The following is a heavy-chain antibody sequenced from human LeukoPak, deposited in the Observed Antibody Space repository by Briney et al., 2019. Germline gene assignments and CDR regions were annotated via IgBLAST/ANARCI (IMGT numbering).Heavy chain of an antibody. CDR3: AKDLHRGVAGTGLDY. J-gene: IGHJ4*02. CDR2: ISYDGSNK. CDR1: GFTFSSYA. V-gene: IGHV3-30-3*01. Sequence: GGSLRLSCAASGFTFSSYAMHWVRQAPGKGLEWVAVISYDGSNKYYADSVKGRFTISRDNSKNTLYLQMNSLRAEDTAVYYCAKDLHRGVAGTGLDYWGQGTLVTVSS. D-gene: IGHD6-19*01.